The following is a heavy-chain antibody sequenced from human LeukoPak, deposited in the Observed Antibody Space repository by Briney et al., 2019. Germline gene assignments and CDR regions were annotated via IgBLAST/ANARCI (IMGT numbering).Heavy chain of an antibody. J-gene: IGHJ4*02. V-gene: IGHV3-48*04. CDR1: AFTFSSYG. Sequence: GGSLRLSCAASAFTFSSYGMNWVRQAPGKGLEWVSYISDTGFTIYYVDSVKGRFTISRDNAKNSLYLQMNSLRAEDTAVYYCARDPYYYDSSGYSFDYWGQGTLVTVSS. CDR2: ISDTGFTI. D-gene: IGHD3-22*01. CDR3: ARDPYYYDSSGYSFDY.